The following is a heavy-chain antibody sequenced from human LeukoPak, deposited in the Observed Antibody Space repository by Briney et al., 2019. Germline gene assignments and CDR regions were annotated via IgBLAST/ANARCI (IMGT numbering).Heavy chain of an antibody. J-gene: IGHJ4*02. CDR3: ASAPVGATSPFDY. CDR2: IYYSGGT. CDR1: GGSISSYY. D-gene: IGHD1-26*01. V-gene: IGHV4-39*01. Sequence: SETLSLTCTVSGGSISSYYWSWIRQPPGKGLEWIGSIYYSGGTYYNPSLKSRVTISVDTSKNQFSLKLSSVTAADTAVYYCASAPVGATSPFDYWGQGTLVTVSS.